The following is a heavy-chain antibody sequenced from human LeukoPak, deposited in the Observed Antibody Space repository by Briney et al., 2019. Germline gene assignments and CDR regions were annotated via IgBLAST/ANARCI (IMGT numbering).Heavy chain of an antibody. V-gene: IGHV1-2*02. D-gene: IGHD3-22*01. CDR3: ARAPHYYDSSGYDAFDI. J-gene: IGHJ3*02. CDR1: GCTFTGYY. CDR2: INPNSGGT. Sequence: ASVKVSCKASGCTFTGYYMHWVRQAPGQGLEWMGWINPNSGGTNYAQKFQGRVTMTRDTSISTAYMELSRLRSDDTAVYYCARAPHYYDSSGYDAFDIWGQGTMVTVSS.